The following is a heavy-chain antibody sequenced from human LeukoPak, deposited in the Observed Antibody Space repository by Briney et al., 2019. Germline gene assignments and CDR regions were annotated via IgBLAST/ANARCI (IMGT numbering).Heavy chain of an antibody. J-gene: IGHJ4*02. CDR2: IYHSGST. CDR1: GGSISTYY. D-gene: IGHD4-23*01. CDR3: ARDGGSVPYYYFDY. V-gene: IGHV4-59*01. Sequence: SETLSLTCTVSGGSISTYYWNWIRQPPGKGLEWIGYIYHSGSTNYNPSLQSRVTISVDTSKNQFSLNLNSVTAADTAVYYCARDGGSVPYYYFDYWGQGTLVTVSS.